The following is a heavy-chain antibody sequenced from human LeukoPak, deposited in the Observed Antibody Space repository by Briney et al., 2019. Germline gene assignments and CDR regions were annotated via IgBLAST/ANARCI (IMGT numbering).Heavy chain of an antibody. CDR3: ARDRRGSLGYFQH. Sequence: ASVKFSCKASGYTFTDYYLNWVRQAPGQGLEWMGWIHPNSGGIKYAQKLQGRVTMTTDTSTSTAYMELRSLRSDDTAVYYCARDRRGSLGYFQHWGQGTLVTVSS. V-gene: IGHV1-2*02. CDR2: IHPNSGGI. D-gene: IGHD1-26*01. CDR1: GYTFTDYY. J-gene: IGHJ1*01.